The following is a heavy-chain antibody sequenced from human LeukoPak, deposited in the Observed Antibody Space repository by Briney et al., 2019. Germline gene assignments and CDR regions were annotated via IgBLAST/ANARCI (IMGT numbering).Heavy chain of an antibody. CDR2: IYDSGST. J-gene: IGHJ5*02. Sequence: KPSETVYLTCAVSGGTIRSSYYDWGWIRQPPGKGLEWSGSIYDSGSTYYNPSLKSRVTISVDTSKNQFSLKLNSVTAADTAVYYCASERPAATGFGLFDPWGQGTLVTVSS. D-gene: IGHD6-13*01. CDR1: GGTIRSSYYD. CDR3: ASERPAATGFGLFDP. V-gene: IGHV4-39*01.